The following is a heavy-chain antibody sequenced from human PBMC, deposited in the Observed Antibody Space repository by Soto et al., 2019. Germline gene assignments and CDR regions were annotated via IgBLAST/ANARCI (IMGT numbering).Heavy chain of an antibody. CDR3: PRVPGGSWSPVDY. CDR1: GGSISSSNW. J-gene: IGHJ4*02. Sequence: QVQLQESGPGLVKPSGTLSLTCAVSGGSISSSNWWSWVRQPPGKGLEWIGEIYHSGSTNYNPSLKCRVPISVEKSTARFPLPLSSVSGAVTAASFVPRVPGGSWSPVDYWGQGTLVTVSS. V-gene: IGHV4-4*02. CDR2: IYHSGST. D-gene: IGHD6-13*01.